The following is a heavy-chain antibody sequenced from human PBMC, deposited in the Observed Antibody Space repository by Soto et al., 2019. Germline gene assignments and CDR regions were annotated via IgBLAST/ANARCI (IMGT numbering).Heavy chain of an antibody. CDR3: SISSLYDSSGYKRYYFDY. Sequence: QVQLVQSGAEVKKPGSSVKVSCKASGGTFSSYAISWVRQAPGQGLEWMGGIIPIFGTANYAQKLQGRVTITADESTSSAYMELSSLRSYDTAVYYCSISSLYDSSGYKRYYFDYWGQGTLVTVSS. CDR1: GGTFSSYA. CDR2: IIPIFGTA. D-gene: IGHD3-22*01. V-gene: IGHV1-69*01. J-gene: IGHJ4*02.